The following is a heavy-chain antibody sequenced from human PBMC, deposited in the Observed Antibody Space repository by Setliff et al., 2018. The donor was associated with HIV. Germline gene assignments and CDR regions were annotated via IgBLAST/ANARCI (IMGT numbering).Heavy chain of an antibody. D-gene: IGHD3-10*01. J-gene: IGHJ5*02. CDR1: GDSIGTYY. CDR3: ARVGGSGSFQALNWFDP. CDR2: FYYGGST. Sequence: SETLSLTCSVSGDSIGTYYWNWIRQTPGKRLEWIGFFYYGGSTDYNPALKNRVAISVDTSRNRVSLKLSSVTAADTAVYYCARVGGSGSFQALNWFDPWGQGTLVTVSS. V-gene: IGHV4-59*01.